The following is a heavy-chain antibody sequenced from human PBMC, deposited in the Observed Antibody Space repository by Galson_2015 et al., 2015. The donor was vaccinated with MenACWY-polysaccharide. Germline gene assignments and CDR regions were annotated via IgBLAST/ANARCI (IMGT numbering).Heavy chain of an antibody. CDR1: GFTFSSHA. Sequence: SLRLSCAASGFTFSSHAMNWVRQAPGKGLEWVSAISGSGASTYYADSVKGRFTISRDHSKSTLLLQMNSLRAEDTAIYYCAKGASSGFWDYFDYWGQGVLVTVSS. CDR2: ISGSGAST. D-gene: IGHD3-22*01. CDR3: AKGASSGFWDYFDY. J-gene: IGHJ4*02. V-gene: IGHV3-23*01.